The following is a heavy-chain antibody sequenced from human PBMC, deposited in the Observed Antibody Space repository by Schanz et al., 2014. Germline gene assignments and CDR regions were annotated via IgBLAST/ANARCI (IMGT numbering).Heavy chain of an antibody. CDR2: INPDGSGK. D-gene: IGHD3-10*01. CDR1: EFTFSRYW. CDR3: AKVGLYYYGSGFDY. V-gene: IGHV3-7*01. J-gene: IGHJ4*02. Sequence: EVHLVESGGGLVQPGGSLRLSCEASEFTFSRYWMSWVRQAPGKGLDWVAKINPDGSGKYYADSVKGRFTISRDNSKNTLYLQMNSLRAEDTAVYYCAKVGLYYYGSGFDYWGQGTLVTVSS.